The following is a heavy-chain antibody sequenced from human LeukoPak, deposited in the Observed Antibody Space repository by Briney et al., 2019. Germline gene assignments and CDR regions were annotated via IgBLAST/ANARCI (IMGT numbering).Heavy chain of an antibody. V-gene: IGHV3-48*02. J-gene: IGHJ3*02. Sequence: GGSLRLSCAASGFTFSSYSMTWVRQAPGKGLEWVSYISSSSSTIYYADSVKGRFTISRDNAKNSLYLQMNSLRDEDTAVYYCAREEITMIVVVASGDAFDIWGQGTMVTVSS. CDR1: GFTFSSYS. D-gene: IGHD3-22*01. CDR2: ISSSSSTI. CDR3: AREEITMIVVVASGDAFDI.